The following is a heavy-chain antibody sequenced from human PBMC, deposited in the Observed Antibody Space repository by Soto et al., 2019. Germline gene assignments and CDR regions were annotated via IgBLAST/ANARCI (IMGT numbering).Heavy chain of an antibody. J-gene: IGHJ3*02. CDR2: IYYSGST. CDR3: ARPLFGQGYDYIWGTDAFDI. D-gene: IGHD3-16*01. CDR1: GGSISSSSYY. Sequence: SETLSLTCTVSGGSISSSSYYWGWIRQPPGKGLEWIGSIYYSGSTYYNPSLKSRVTISVDTSKNQFSLKLSSVTAADTAVYYCARPLFGQGYDYIWGTDAFDIWGQGTMVTVSS. V-gene: IGHV4-39*01.